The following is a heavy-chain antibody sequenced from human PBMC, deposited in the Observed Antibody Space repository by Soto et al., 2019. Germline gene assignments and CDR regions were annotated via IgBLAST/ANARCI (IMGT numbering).Heavy chain of an antibody. V-gene: IGHV3-7*03. CDR2: IKQDGSEK. CDR3: ASWHLREYAYDV. CDR1: GFTFSTYW. D-gene: IGHD4-17*01. Sequence: GGSLRLSCAASGFTFSTYWMSWVRQAPGKGLEWVANIKQDGSEKYYVDSVKGRFITSGDSSKNIVYLQINDLRPDDTAVYYCASWHLREYAYDVWGQGTTVTVSS. J-gene: IGHJ3*01.